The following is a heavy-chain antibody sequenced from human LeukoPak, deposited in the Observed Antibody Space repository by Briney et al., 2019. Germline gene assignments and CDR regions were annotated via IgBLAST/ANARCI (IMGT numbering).Heavy chain of an antibody. Sequence: SETLSLTCTVSGASTSSTSRYWDWIRQPPGKGLEWIGSIYYSGSTSYNPSLNSRVTISIDTSKNQFSLKLTSVTAADTAVYYCARRAHLLGYCSGGSCYSGDYFEYWGQGILVTVSS. CDR2: IYYSGST. D-gene: IGHD2-15*01. CDR1: GASTSSTSRY. CDR3: ARRAHLLGYCSGGSCYSGDYFEY. J-gene: IGHJ4*02. V-gene: IGHV4-39*07.